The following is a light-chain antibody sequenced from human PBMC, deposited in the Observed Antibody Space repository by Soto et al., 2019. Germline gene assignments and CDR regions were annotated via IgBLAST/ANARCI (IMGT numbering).Light chain of an antibody. CDR3: QKYGSSPA. Sequence: EIVLTQSPGTLSLSPGERATLSCRASQSVTSSYLPWYQQKPGQAPRLLIYGASSRATGIPDRFSGSGCGTHFTLIYRRLETEDFGVYSCQKYGSSPAFGGGTKVEIK. V-gene: IGKV3-20*01. CDR2: GAS. CDR1: QSVTSSY. J-gene: IGKJ4*01.